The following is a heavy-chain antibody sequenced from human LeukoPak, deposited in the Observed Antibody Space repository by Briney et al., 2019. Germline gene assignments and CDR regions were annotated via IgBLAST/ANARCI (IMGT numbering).Heavy chain of an antibody. V-gene: IGHV3-23*01. Sequence: GGSLRLSCAASGFTFSSYAMSWVRQAPGEGLEWVSAISGSGGSTYYADSVKGRFTISRDNSKNTLYLQMNSLRAEDTAVYYCAKGMVRGVIIAKSHFDYWGQGTLVTVSS. CDR1: GFTFSSYA. D-gene: IGHD3-10*01. CDR3: AKGMVRGVIIAKSHFDY. J-gene: IGHJ4*02. CDR2: ISGSGGST.